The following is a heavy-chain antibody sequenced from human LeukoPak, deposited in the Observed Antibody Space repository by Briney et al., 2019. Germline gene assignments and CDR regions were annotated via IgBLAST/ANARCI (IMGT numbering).Heavy chain of an antibody. CDR3: ATNAGYCSSTSCPEYYYYGMDV. D-gene: IGHD2-2*01. CDR1: GYTLTSYD. V-gene: IGHV1-8*01. J-gene: IGHJ6*02. CDR2: MNPNSGNT. Sequence: ASVKVSCKASGYTLTSYDINWVRQATGQGLEWMGWMNPNSGNTGYAQKFQGRVTMTRNTSISTAYMELSSLRSEDTAVYYCATNAGYCSSTSCPEYYYYGMDVWGQGTTVTVSS.